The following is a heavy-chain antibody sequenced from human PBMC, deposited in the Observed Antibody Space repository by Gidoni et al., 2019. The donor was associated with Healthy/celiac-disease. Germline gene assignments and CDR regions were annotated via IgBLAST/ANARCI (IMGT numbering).Heavy chain of an antibody. CDR1: GGAISSGGYS. D-gene: IGHD1-7*01. Sequence: QLQLQESGSGLVKPSQALSLTCAVSGGAISSGGYSWSWIRQPTGKGLEWIGYIYHSGSTYYNPSLKRRVTISVDRSKNQFPPKLSSVPAADTAVYYCARATGPTNTWFDPWGQGTLVTVSS. V-gene: IGHV4-30-2*01. J-gene: IGHJ5*02. CDR3: ARATGPTNTWFDP. CDR2: IYHSGST.